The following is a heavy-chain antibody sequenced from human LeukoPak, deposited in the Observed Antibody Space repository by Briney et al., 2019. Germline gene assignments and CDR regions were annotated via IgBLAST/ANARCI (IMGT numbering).Heavy chain of an antibody. D-gene: IGHD6-19*01. CDR3: ANSFLSYSSGWYNYY. CDR1: GFTLSSTG. CDR2: ISGGNT. J-gene: IGHJ4*02. V-gene: IGHV3-23*01. Sequence: PGGSLRLSCAAPGFTLSSTGMSWVRQAPGKGLEWVSGISGGNTFYADSVKGRFTISRDNSKNTLYLQMNSLRAEDTAVYYCANSFLSYSSGWYNYYWGQGTLVTVSS.